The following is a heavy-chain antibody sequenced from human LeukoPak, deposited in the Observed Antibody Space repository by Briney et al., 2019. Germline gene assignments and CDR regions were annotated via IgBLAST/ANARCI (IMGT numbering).Heavy chain of an antibody. CDR1: GYSISSGYY. Sequence: PSETLSLTXAVSGYSISSGYYWGWIRQPPGKGLEWIGSIYHSGSTYYNPSLKSRVTISVDTSKNQFSLKLSSVTAADTAVYYCAGTYYDFWSGPDYWGQGTLVTVSS. CDR2: IYHSGST. J-gene: IGHJ4*02. CDR3: AGTYYDFWSGPDY. D-gene: IGHD3-3*01. V-gene: IGHV4-38-2*01.